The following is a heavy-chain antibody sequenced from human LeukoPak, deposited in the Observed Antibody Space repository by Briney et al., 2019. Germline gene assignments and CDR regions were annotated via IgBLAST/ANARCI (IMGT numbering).Heavy chain of an antibody. CDR2: IIPIFGTA. J-gene: IGHJ4*02. D-gene: IGHD3-22*01. CDR1: GGTFSSYA. Sequence: ASVKVSCKASGGTFSSYAISWVRQAPGQGLEWMGGIIPIFGTANYAQKFQGRVTITTDESTSTAYMELSSLRSEDTAVYYCASKYHYDSSGYYCPLGYWGQGTLVTVSS. V-gene: IGHV1-69*05. CDR3: ASKYHYDSSGYYCPLGY.